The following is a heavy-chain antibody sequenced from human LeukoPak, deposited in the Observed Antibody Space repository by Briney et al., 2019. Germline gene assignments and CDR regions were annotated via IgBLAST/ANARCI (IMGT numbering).Heavy chain of an antibody. V-gene: IGHV4-4*08. D-gene: IGHD3-3*01. CDR3: ARVPPQYYDFWSGYLDYYYYMDV. J-gene: IGHJ6*03. CDR2: IYTSGST. CDR1: GASISNYY. Sequence: SETLSLICTVSGASISNYYWSWIRQPPGKGLEWIGYIYTSGSTNYNPSLKSRVTMSVDTSKNQFSLKLSSVTAADTAVYYCARVPPQYYDFWSGYLDYYYYMDVWGKGTTVTVSS.